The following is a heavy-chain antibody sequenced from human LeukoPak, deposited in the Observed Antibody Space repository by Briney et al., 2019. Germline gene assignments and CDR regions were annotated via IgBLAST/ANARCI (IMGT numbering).Heavy chain of an antibody. V-gene: IGHV4-59*01. CDR1: GGSISSYY. J-gene: IGHJ4*02. Sequence: TSSETLSLTCTVSGGSISSYYWSWIRQPPGKGLEWIWYIYYSGSTNYNPSLKSRVTISVDTSKNQFSLKLSSVTAADTAVYYCAREGFWSGLIDYWGQGTLVTVSS. D-gene: IGHD3-3*01. CDR2: IYYSGST. CDR3: AREGFWSGLIDY.